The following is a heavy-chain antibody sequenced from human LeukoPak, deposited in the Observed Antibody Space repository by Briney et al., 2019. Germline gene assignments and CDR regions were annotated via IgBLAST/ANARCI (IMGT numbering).Heavy chain of an antibody. V-gene: IGHV3-21*04. CDR3: AKDREWEPPDY. CDR1: GFTFSSYS. Sequence: GGSLRLSCAASGFTFSSYSMNWVRQAPGKGLEWVSSISSSSSYIYYADSVKGRFTISRDNSKNTLYLQMNSLRAEDTAVYYCAKDREWEPPDYWGQGTLVTVSS. CDR2: ISSSSSYI. D-gene: IGHD1-26*01. J-gene: IGHJ4*02.